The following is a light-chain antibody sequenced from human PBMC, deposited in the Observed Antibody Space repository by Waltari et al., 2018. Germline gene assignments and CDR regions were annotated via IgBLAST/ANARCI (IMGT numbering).Light chain of an antibody. CDR2: DAS. V-gene: IGKV3-11*01. CDR3: QQRIGWPPWT. J-gene: IGKJ1*01. Sequence: EIVLTQSPAILSLSPGERATLSCRASQSVASYLAWYQQNPGQAPRLLIYDASNRASGIRARFSGSGSGTDFTLTISSLEPEDFAVYYCQQRIGWPPWTFGQGTKVEI. CDR1: QSVASY.